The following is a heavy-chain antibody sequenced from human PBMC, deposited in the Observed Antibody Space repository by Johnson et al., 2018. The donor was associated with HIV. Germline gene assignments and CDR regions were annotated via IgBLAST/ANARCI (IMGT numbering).Heavy chain of an antibody. J-gene: IGHJ3*02. CDR3: ARLRSGNRAFDI. Sequence: QVQLVESGGGVVQPGGSLRLSCAASGFTFRSYGMHWVRQAPGKGLAWVAFIRYDGSNKYYVDSVKGRFSISRDNAKNSLHLQMNSLRAEDTAVYYCARLRSGNRAFDIWGQGTMVTVSS. D-gene: IGHD2-15*01. CDR2: IRYDGSNK. V-gene: IGHV3-30*02. CDR1: GFTFRSYG.